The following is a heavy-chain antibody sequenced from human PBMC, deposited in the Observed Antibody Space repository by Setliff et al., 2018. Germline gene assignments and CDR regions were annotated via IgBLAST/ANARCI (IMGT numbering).Heavy chain of an antibody. CDR2: ISGSGGST. Sequence: GGSLRLSCAASGFTFSSYAMSWVRQAPGKGLEWVSAISGSGGSTYYADSVKGRFTISRDNSKNTLYLQMNGLRAEDTAVYYCAKSWVVPAAITFSGFDPWGQGTLVTVSS. V-gene: IGHV3-23*01. CDR3: AKSWVVPAAITFSGFDP. D-gene: IGHD2-2*01. J-gene: IGHJ5*02. CDR1: GFTFSSYA.